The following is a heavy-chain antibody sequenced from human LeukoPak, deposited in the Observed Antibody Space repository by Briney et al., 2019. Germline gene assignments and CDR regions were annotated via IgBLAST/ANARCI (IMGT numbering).Heavy chain of an antibody. D-gene: IGHD5-12*01. J-gene: IGHJ4*02. CDR1: GYTFSGYY. Sequence: ASVKVSCKASGYTFSGYYMHWVRQAPGQGLEWMGWMNPNSGNTGYAQKFQGRVTMTRNTSISTAYMELSSLRSEDTAVYYCARGGGRWLQLYYFDYWGQGTLVTVSS. V-gene: IGHV1-8*02. CDR2: MNPNSGNT. CDR3: ARGGGRWLQLYYFDY.